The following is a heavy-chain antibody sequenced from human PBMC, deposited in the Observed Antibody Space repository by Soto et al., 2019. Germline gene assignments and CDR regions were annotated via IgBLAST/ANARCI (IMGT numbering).Heavy chain of an antibody. J-gene: IGHJ5*02. CDR3: AGGRVVVVAARHYNWFDP. CDR1: GGSISSYY. D-gene: IGHD2-15*01. Sequence: PSETLSLTCTVSGGSISSYYWSWIRQPPGKGLEWIGYIYYSGSTNYNPSLKSRVTISVDTSKNQFSLKLSSVTAADTAVYYCAGGRVVVVAARHYNWFDPWGQGTLVTVSS. V-gene: IGHV4-59*12. CDR2: IYYSGST.